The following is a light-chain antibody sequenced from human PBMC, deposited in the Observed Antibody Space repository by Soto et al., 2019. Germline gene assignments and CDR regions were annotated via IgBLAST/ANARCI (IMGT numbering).Light chain of an antibody. J-gene: IGLJ1*01. Sequence: QSVLTPPLSVSGSPGQAVTFSCTGTNSDVGGYNYVSWYQQDPAKAPKLIIYDVTNRPSGVPDRFSASKSSNSASLTLSRLQAEDVADYFGSPFAGSYTHVFGTGTKGAGL. CDR1: NSDVGGYNY. V-gene: IGLV2-11*01. CDR2: DVT. CDR3: SPFAGSYTHV.